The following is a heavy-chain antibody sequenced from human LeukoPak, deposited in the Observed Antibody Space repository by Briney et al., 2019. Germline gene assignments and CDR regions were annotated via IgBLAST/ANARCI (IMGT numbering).Heavy chain of an antibody. J-gene: IGHJ4*02. D-gene: IGHD1-26*01. CDR2: IKEDGSER. CDR1: AFIFSGHW. Sequence: GGSLRLSFEGSAFIFSGHWMNWVRQTPGKGLEWVASIKEDGSERQYVDSVKGRFTVSRDNAKNTLYLQMDSLRAEDTAVYYCATDRNSGKYYDYWGQGTLVTVSS. CDR3: ATDRNSGKYYDY. V-gene: IGHV3-7*01.